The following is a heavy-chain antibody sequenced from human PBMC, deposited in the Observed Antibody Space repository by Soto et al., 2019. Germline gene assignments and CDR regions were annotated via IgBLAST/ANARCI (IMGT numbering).Heavy chain of an antibody. J-gene: IGHJ6*02. Sequence: PGGSLRLSGVTSGFTFSNYGMHWVRQAPGKGLEWVAVISYDGSNKYYADSVKGRFTISRDNSKNTLYLQMNSLRAEDTAVYYCAKESSHYDFWSGYPYYYYGMDVWGQGTTVTVSS. CDR2: ISYDGSNK. CDR3: AKESSHYDFWSGYPYYYYGMDV. D-gene: IGHD3-3*01. CDR1: GFTFSNYG. V-gene: IGHV3-30*18.